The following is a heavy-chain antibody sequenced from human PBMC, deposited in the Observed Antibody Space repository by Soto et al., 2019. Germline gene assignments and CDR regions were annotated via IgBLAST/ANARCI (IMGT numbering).Heavy chain of an antibody. Sequence: ASVKVSCKASGYTFTSYDINWVRQATGQGLEWMGWMNPNSGNTGYAQKFQGRVTMTRNTSISTAYMELSGLRSEDTAVYYCARMGDSYGYFYYYYMDVWGKGTTVTVSS. CDR2: MNPNSGNT. CDR1: GYTFTSYD. CDR3: ARMGDSYGYFYYYYMDV. D-gene: IGHD5-18*01. J-gene: IGHJ6*03. V-gene: IGHV1-8*01.